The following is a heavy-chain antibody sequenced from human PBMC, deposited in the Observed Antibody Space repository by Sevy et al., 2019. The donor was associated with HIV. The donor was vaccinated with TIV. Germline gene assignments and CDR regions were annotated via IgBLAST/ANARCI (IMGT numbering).Heavy chain of an antibody. CDR3: ARGSLEGDYDYVWGSYRPAFEDY. J-gene: IGHJ4*02. CDR1: GFTFSSYS. Sequence: GGSLRLSCAASGFTFSSYSMNWVRQAPGKGLEWVSSISSSSSYIYYADSVKGRFPISRDNAKNSLYLQMNSLRAEDTAVDYCARGSLEGDYDYVWGSYRPAFEDYWGQGTLVTVSS. V-gene: IGHV3-21*01. CDR2: ISSSSSYI. D-gene: IGHD3-16*02.